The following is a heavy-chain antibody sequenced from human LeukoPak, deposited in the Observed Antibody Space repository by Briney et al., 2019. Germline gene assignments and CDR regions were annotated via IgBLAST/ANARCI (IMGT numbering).Heavy chain of an antibody. V-gene: IGHV3-53*01. CDR3: ARQDRYRYYYDSSGHISH. J-gene: IGHJ1*01. D-gene: IGHD3-22*01. Sequence: GGTLRLSCAASGFTFSSSAMSWVRQAPGKGLQWVSVIYSGGSTYYADSVKGRFTISRDNSKNTLYLQMNSLRAEDTAVYYCARQDRYRYYYDSSGHISHWGQGTLVTVSS. CDR2: IYSGGST. CDR1: GFTFSSSA.